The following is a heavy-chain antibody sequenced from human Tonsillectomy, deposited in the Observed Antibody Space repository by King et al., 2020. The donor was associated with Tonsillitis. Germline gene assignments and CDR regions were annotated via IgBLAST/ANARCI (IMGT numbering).Heavy chain of an antibody. CDR2: IYYSGST. CDR3: ARGRCSGGSCYSDY. D-gene: IGHD2-15*01. Sequence: VQLQESGPGLVKPSETLSLTCTVSGGSISSYYWNWIRQPPGKGLEWIGYIYYSGSTNQNPSLKSRVPISVDTSKNQFSLKLSSVTAADTAVYYCARGRCSGGSCYSDYWGQGTLVTVSS. J-gene: IGHJ4*02. CDR1: GGSISSYY. V-gene: IGHV4-59*01.